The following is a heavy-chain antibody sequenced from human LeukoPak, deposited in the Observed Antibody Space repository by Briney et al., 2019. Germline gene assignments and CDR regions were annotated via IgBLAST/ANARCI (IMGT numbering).Heavy chain of an antibody. Sequence: SETLSLTCTVSGGSISSYYWTWIRQPPGKGLEWIGYIYYSGSTYYNPSLKSRVTISVDTSKNQFSLKLSSVTAADTAVYYCARGVGSGYTDYWGQGALVTVSS. CDR2: IYYSGST. V-gene: IGHV4-59*01. CDR3: ARGVGSGYTDY. J-gene: IGHJ4*02. CDR1: GGSISSYY. D-gene: IGHD3-22*01.